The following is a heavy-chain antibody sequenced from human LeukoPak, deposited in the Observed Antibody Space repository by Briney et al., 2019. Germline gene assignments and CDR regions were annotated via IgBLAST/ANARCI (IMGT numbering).Heavy chain of an antibody. CDR1: GFTVSSNY. V-gene: IGHV3-53*01. CDR3: AKDLGGYSYGYLGY. J-gene: IGHJ4*02. D-gene: IGHD5-18*01. Sequence: SGGSLRLSCAASGFTVSSNYMSWVRQAPGKGLEWVSVIYSGGSTYYADSVKGRFTISRDNSKNTLYLQMNSLRAEDTAVYYCAKDLGGYSYGYLGYWGQGTLVTVSS. CDR2: IYSGGST.